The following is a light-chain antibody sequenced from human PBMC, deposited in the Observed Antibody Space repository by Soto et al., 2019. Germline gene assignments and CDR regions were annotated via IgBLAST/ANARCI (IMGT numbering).Light chain of an antibody. Sequence: QYALTQPASVSGSPGQSITISCTGSSSDVGGYNLVSWYQQHPGKAPKLIIYEGSKRPSGVSNRFSGSKSGNTASLTISVLQAEDEADYYCCSYAGSRTYVVFGGGTKVTVL. J-gene: IGLJ2*01. CDR1: SSDVGGYNL. CDR3: CSYAGSRTYVV. CDR2: EGS. V-gene: IGLV2-23*01.